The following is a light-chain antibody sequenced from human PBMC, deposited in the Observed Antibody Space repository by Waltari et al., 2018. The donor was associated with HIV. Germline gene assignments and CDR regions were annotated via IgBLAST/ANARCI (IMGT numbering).Light chain of an antibody. V-gene: IGLV3-1*01. CDR2: PDD. J-gene: IGLJ3*02. CDR1: QLGDKY. CDR3: QAWDSSAVV. Sequence: SYDLSQPPSVSVSPGQTARITCSGYQLGDKYVSWYQQYPGQSPVLVIEPDDRRPSGIPERFSGSNSGTTATLTIGGTQTMDEADYYCQAWDSSAVVFGRVTKLTVL.